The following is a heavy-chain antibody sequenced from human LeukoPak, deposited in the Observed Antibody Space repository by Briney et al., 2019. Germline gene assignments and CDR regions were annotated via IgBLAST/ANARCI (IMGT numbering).Heavy chain of an antibody. J-gene: IGHJ5*02. CDR2: IYHSGST. V-gene: IGHV4-38-2*01. CDR3: ARIYSSSWFLNWFDP. CDR1: GYSISSGYF. Sequence: SETLSLPCPVSGYSISSGYFWGWVRQPPGKGLEGLGTIYHSGSTYYNPSLKSRVTISVDTSKNQFSLKLNSVTAADTAVYYCARIYSSSWFLNWFDPWGQGTLVTVSS. D-gene: IGHD6-13*01.